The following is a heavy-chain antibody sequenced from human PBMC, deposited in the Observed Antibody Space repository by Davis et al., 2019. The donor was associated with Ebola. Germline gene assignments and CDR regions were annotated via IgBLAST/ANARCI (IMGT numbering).Heavy chain of an antibody. J-gene: IGHJ6*03. CDR1: GGSISSGDYY. CDR2: IYYSGST. V-gene: IGHV4-30-4*01. Sequence: PSETLSLTCTVSGGSISSGDYYWSWIRQPPGKGLEWIGYIYYSGSTYYNPSLKSRVTISVDTSKNQFSLKLSSVTAADTAVYYCARVYCSSTSCFRYYYYYMDVWGKGTTVTVSS. D-gene: IGHD2-2*01. CDR3: ARVYCSSTSCFRYYYYYMDV.